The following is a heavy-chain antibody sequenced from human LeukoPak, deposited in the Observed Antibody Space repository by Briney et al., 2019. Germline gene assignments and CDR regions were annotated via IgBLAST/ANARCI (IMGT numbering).Heavy chain of an antibody. Sequence: GGSLRLSCAASGFTFSSYSMNWVRQAPGKGLEWVSSISSSSSYIYYADSVKGRFTISRDNAKNSLYLQMNSLRAEDTAVYYCARGSSRSDDAFDIWGQGTMVTVSS. CDR3: ARGSSRSDDAFDI. D-gene: IGHD6-19*01. CDR1: GFTFSSYS. V-gene: IGHV3-21*01. J-gene: IGHJ3*02. CDR2: ISSSSSYI.